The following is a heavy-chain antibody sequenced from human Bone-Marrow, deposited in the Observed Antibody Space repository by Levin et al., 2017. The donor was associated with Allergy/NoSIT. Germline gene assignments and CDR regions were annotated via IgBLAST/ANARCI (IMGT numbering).Heavy chain of an antibody. CDR2: INTNTGNP. D-gene: IGHD5-12*01. Sequence: GASVKVSCKASGYTFTSYAMNWVRQAPGQGLEWMGWINTNTGNPTYAQGFTGRFVFSLDTSVSTAYLQISSLKAEDTAVYYCARGGPSDIVATISYYYYYMDVWGKGTTVTVSS. CDR3: ARGGPSDIVATISYYYYYMDV. CDR1: GYTFTSYA. J-gene: IGHJ6*03. V-gene: IGHV7-4-1*02.